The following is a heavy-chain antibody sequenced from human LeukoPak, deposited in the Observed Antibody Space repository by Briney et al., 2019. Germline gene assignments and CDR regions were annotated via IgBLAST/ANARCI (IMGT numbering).Heavy chain of an antibody. D-gene: IGHD6-13*01. CDR1: GGSISSYY. CDR2: IYYSGST. CDR3: ARDWSSSWYFDY. V-gene: IGHV4-39*07. Sequence: SETLSLTCTVSGGSISSYYWGWIRQPPGKGLEWIGSIYYSGSTYYNPSLKSRVTISVDTSKNQFSLKLSSVTAADTAVYYCARDWSSSWYFDYWGQGTLVTVSS. J-gene: IGHJ4*02.